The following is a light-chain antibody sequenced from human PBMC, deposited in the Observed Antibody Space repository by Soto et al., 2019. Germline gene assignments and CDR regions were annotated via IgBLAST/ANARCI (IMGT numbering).Light chain of an antibody. CDR3: SSYTSSSTLTYV. CDR1: SSDVGGYIY. Sequence: QSVLTQPASVSGSPGQSITISCTGTSSDVGGYIYVAWYQQHPGKAPKLMIYEVSNRPSGVSNRFSGSKSGNTASLTISGLQAEDEADYYCSSYTSSSTLTYVFGTGTKLTVL. CDR2: EVS. J-gene: IGLJ1*01. V-gene: IGLV2-14*01.